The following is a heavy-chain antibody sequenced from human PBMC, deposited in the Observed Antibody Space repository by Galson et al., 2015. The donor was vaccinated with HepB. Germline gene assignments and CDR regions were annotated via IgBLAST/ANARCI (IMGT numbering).Heavy chain of an antibody. D-gene: IGHD2-2*01. CDR3: ARDRREGDIVVVPAANDY. V-gene: IGHV3-30-3*01. J-gene: IGHJ4*02. Sequence: SLRLSCAASGFTFSSYAMHWVRQAPGKGLEWVAVISYDGSNKYYADSVKGRFTTSRDNSKNTLYLQMNSLRAEDTAVYYCARDRREGDIVVVPAANDYWGQGTLVTVSS. CDR2: ISYDGSNK. CDR1: GFTFSSYA.